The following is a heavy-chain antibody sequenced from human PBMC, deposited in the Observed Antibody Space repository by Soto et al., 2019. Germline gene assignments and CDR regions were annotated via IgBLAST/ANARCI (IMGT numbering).Heavy chain of an antibody. D-gene: IGHD1-1*01. Sequence: EVQLVESGGGLVKPGGSLRLSCAGAAFTFSNAWMSRVRRAPGKGLEWVGRIKSDAYGGGIDYAVPVKGRFTISRDDSKDTLFLQMNNLRAEDTAVYSCSTTNSRLAPPENDIWGQGPPVIVSS. CDR1: AFTFSNAW. V-gene: IGHV3-15*01. J-gene: IGHJ4*02. CDR2: IKSDAYGGGI. CDR3: STTNSRLAPPENDI.